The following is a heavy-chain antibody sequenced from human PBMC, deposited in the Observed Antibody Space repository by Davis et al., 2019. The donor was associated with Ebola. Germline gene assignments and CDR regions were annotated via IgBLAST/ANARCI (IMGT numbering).Heavy chain of an antibody. CDR3: ASLRRTITGMDDAFDI. CDR1: GNSFASHW. D-gene: IGHD2-8*02. J-gene: IGHJ3*02. Sequence: PGESLKISCKDSGNSFASHWIGWVRQMPGKGLEWMGIIYTGDSDTRYSPSFRGQVTISADQSIKTAFLQWSSLKASDTAMYYCASLRRTITGMDDAFDIWGQGTMVTVSS. V-gene: IGHV5-51*01. CDR2: IYTGDSDT.